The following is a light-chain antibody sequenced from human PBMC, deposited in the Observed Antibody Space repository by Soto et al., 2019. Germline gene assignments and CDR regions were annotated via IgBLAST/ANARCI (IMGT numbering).Light chain of an antibody. CDR3: CSYAGSYAYV. V-gene: IGLV2-14*01. CDR1: SSDVGGYNY. J-gene: IGLJ1*01. CDR2: EVT. Sequence: QSALTQPASVSGSPGQSITISCSGTSSDVGGYNYVSWYQQSPGKAPKLLIYEVTNRPSGVSNRFSGSKSGNTASLSISGLQAEDEADYYCCSYAGSYAYVFGTGTKLTVL.